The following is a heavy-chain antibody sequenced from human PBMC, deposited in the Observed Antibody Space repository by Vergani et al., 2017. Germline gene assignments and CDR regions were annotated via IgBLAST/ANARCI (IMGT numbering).Heavy chain of an antibody. D-gene: IGHD6-13*01. CDR3: VRRIQRDGSTWYPDDVLDI. V-gene: IGHV3-74*01. CDR1: GFTFSAYW. Sequence: ELQLAESGGSLVQPGGSLRLSCAASGFTFSAYWMHWVRPAQGKGLVWVSRIKTDCSSTTYAASGKGRFTISRKNGKNTLYLKMNSLRAEDTAGYYCVRRIQRDGSTWYPDDVLDIWGQGTMVTVSS. J-gene: IGHJ3*02. CDR2: IKTDCSST.